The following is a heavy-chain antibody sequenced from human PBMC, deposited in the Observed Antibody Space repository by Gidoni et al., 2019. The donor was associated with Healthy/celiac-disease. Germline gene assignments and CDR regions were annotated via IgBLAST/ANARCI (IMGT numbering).Heavy chain of an antibody. Sequence: QVQLVESGGGVVQPGRSLRLPCAASGLTFSSYGMHWVRQAPGTGLEWVAVISYDGSNKYYADSVKGRFTISRDNSKNTLYLQMNSLRAEDTAVYYCAKDGVSRYSSSPDYWGQGTLVTVSS. CDR3: AKDGVSRYSSSPDY. V-gene: IGHV3-30*18. CDR2: ISYDGSNK. CDR1: GLTFSSYG. J-gene: IGHJ4*02. D-gene: IGHD6-13*01.